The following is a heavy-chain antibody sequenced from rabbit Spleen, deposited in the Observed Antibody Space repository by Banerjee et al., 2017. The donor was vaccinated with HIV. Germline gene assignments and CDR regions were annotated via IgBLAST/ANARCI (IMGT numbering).Heavy chain of an antibody. CDR1: GFSFSGSYR. J-gene: IGHJ3*01. D-gene: IGHD5-1*01. Sequence: EESGGDLVKPEGSLTLTCTASGFSFSGSYRVWWVRQAPGKGLEWIACIYTSSGGSSHYASWVNGRFTISSDNAQNTVDLQMNSLTAADTATYFCAREDVGGSYSLWGQGTLVTVS. CDR3: AREDVGGSYSL. V-gene: IGHV1S45*01. CDR2: IYTSSGGSS.